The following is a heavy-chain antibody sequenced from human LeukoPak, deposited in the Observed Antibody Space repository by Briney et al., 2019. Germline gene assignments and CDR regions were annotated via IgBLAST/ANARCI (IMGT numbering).Heavy chain of an antibody. CDR1: GGSISSDDYY. Sequence: SETLSLTCTVSGGSISSDDYYWSWMRQPPGKGLEWIGYIYYSGSTYYNPSLKSQITISVDTSKNQFSLKLSSVTAADTAVYYCARGHSIIILTRYYYCGMDVWGQGTTVTVSS. CDR3: ARGHSIIILTRYYYCGMDV. CDR2: IYYSGST. V-gene: IGHV4-30-4*01. J-gene: IGHJ6*02. D-gene: IGHD3-16*01.